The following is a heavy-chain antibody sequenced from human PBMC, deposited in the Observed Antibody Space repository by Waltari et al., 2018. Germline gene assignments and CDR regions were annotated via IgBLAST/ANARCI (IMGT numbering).Heavy chain of an antibody. V-gene: IGHV4-34*01. J-gene: IGHJ4*02. CDR2: INHSGST. D-gene: IGHD6-19*01. Sequence: QVQLQQWGAGLLKPSETLSLTSAVYVGSFSGYYWSWIRQPPGKGLEWIGEINHSGSTNYNPSLKSRVTISVDTSKNQFSLKLSSVTAADTAVYYCARLSAVAVGGDYWGQGTLVTVSS. CDR1: VGSFSGYY. CDR3: ARLSAVAVGGDY.